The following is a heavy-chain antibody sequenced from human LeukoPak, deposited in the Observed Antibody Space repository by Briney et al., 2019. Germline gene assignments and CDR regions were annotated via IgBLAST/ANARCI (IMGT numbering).Heavy chain of an antibody. D-gene: IGHD4-11*01. CDR1: GFTFSSYA. J-gene: IGHJ6*02. Sequence: GRSLRLSCAASGFTFSSYAMHWVRQAPGKGLEWVAVISYDGSNKYYADSVKGRFTISRDNSKNTLYLQMNSLRAEDTAVYYCARTVQNGMDVWGQGTTVTVSS. V-gene: IGHV3-30-3*01. CDR3: ARTVQNGMDV. CDR2: ISYDGSNK.